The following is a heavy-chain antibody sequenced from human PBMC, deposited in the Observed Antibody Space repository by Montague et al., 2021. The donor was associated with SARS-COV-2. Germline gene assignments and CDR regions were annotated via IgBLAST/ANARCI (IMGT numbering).Heavy chain of an antibody. CDR1: GNSLSNSRYF. Sequence: SETLSLTCSVSGNSLSNSRYFWGWIRQPPRKGLEWIGRFYFGGKFLYNSSLESRVTISVDTSKNQFSLQLSSVTASDTAVYYCARHSGGSEVAGLDYSGQEILVTVSS. CDR2: FYFGGKF. CDR3: ARHSGGSEVAGLDY. J-gene: IGHJ4*02. D-gene: IGHD6-19*01. V-gene: IGHV4-39*01.